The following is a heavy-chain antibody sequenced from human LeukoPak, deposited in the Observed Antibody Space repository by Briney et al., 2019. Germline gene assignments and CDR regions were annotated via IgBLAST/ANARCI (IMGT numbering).Heavy chain of an antibody. CDR1: GFTFSSYA. CDR3: AKAFPAYDSSGYFDY. V-gene: IGHV3-23*01. D-gene: IGHD3-22*01. Sequence: GGSLRLSCAASGFTFSSYAMSWVRQAPGKGLEWVLGISGSGGSTYYADSVKGRFTISRDNSKNTLYLQMNSLRAEDTAVYYCAKAFPAYDSSGYFDYWGQGTLVTVSS. CDR2: ISGSGGST. J-gene: IGHJ4*02.